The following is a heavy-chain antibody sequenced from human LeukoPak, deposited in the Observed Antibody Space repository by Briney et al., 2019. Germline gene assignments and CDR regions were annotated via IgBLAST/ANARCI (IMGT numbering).Heavy chain of an antibody. Sequence: GGSLRLSCAASGFTFSSYAMRWVRQAPGKGLEWVSAISSSGDSTIHVGSVKGRFTISRDNSKNTVYLQMNSLRAEDTAVYYCAKGGSPSGPYYYGMDVWGQGTTVTVSS. CDR3: AKGGSPSGPYYYGMDV. D-gene: IGHD6-6*01. V-gene: IGHV3-23*01. CDR2: ISSSGDST. CDR1: GFTFSSYA. J-gene: IGHJ6*02.